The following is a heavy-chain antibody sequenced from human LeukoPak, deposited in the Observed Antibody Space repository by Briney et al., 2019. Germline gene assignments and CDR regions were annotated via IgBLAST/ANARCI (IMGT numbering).Heavy chain of an antibody. J-gene: IGHJ4*02. D-gene: IGHD1-26*01. CDR2: FDPEDGET. Sequence: ASVKVSCKVSGYTLTELSMHCVRQAPGKGLEWMGGFDPEDGETIYAQKFQGRVTMTEDTSTDTAYMKLSSLRFEDTALYYCATEEVGATAIDYWGQGTLVTVSS. CDR1: GYTLTELS. CDR3: ATEEVGATAIDY. V-gene: IGHV1-24*01.